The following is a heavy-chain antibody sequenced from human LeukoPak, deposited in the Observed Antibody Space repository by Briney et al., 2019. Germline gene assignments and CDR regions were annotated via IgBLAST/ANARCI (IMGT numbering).Heavy chain of an antibody. CDR1: GFTFADYA. CDR3: AKARGATFYYGSGSFDF. V-gene: IGHV3-9*01. CDR2: ISWNSGSL. D-gene: IGHD3-10*01. J-gene: IGHJ4*02. Sequence: GRSLRLSCAASGFTFADYAMHWVRQAPGKGLEWVSDISWNSGSLGYADSVKGRFTISRDNAKNSLYLQMNSLRAEDTALYYCAKARGATFYYGSGSFDFWGQGTLVTVSS.